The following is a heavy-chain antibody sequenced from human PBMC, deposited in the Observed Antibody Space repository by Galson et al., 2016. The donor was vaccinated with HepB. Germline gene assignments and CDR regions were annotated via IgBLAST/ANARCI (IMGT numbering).Heavy chain of an antibody. CDR1: GFTVSNNY. CDR3: VRTFETSKIH. Sequence: SLRLSCAASGFTVSNNYMIWFRQAPGKVLEWVSLIYSTGTTSYADSVKGRFAISRDNSKNTLYLQMDSLRAEDTAVYYCVRTFETSKIHWGQGTLVTVSS. J-gene: IGHJ4*02. V-gene: IGHV3-66*02. CDR2: IYSTGTT. D-gene: IGHD3-9*01.